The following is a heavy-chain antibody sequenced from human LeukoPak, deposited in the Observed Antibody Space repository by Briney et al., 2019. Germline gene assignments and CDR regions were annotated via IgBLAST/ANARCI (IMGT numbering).Heavy chain of an antibody. J-gene: IGHJ4*02. V-gene: IGHV3-23*01. Sequence: GGSLRLSCAASGFTFSSYGMSWVRQAPGKGLEWVSAISGSGGSTYYADSVKGRFTISRDNSQSTLYLQLNSLRAEDTAVYYCARDITGSYSTDYWGQGTLVTVSS. CDR2: ISGSGGST. CDR1: GFTFSSYG. D-gene: IGHD1-26*01. CDR3: ARDITGSYSTDY.